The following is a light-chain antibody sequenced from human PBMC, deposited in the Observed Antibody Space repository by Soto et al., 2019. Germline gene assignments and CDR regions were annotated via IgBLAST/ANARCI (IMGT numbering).Light chain of an antibody. CDR1: QSVSGAY. CDR2: DGF. J-gene: IGKJ1*01. CDR3: QQYGSSPPWT. V-gene: IGKV3-20*01. Sequence: EIVLTQSPDTLSLSPGERATLSCRASQSVSGAYLAWYQQKPGQAPRLLIYDGFSRATGIPDRFSGSGSGKAFTLTISRLEPEDFAVYHCQQYGSSPPWTFGQGNKVEI.